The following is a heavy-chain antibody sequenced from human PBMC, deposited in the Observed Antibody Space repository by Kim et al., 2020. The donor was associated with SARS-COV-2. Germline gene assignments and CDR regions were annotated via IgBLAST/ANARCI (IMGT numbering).Heavy chain of an antibody. J-gene: IGHJ2*01. CDR3: ARAAQRYRYFDI. D-gene: IGHD1-1*01. Sequence: SETLSLTCAVYGGSFSGYYWSWIRQPPGKGLEWIGEINHSGSTNYNPALKSRVIISVDTSKNQFSLKLSSVTAADTAVYYCARAAQRYRYFDIWGRGTLVPVSS. V-gene: IGHV4-34*01. CDR2: INHSGST. CDR1: GGSFSGYY.